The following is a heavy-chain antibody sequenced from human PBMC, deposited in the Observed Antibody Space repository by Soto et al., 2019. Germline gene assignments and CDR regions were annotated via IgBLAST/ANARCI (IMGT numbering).Heavy chain of an antibody. CDR3: LPKGGGDRILDY. CDR2: IYWDDYK. CDR1: GFSLSTSGVG. D-gene: IGHD3-16*01. V-gene: IGHV2-5*02. J-gene: IGHJ4*02. Sequence: QITLKESGPALVKPTQTLTLTCTFSGFSLSTSGVGVGWIRQPPGEALEWLALIYWDDYKHFSPSLESRLTIHKDTPKNPVGLKMTNMDPVDTATYYCLPKGGGDRILDYWCQGTLVTVSS.